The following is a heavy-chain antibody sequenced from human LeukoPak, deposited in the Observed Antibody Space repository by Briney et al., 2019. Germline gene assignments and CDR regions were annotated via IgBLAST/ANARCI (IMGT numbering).Heavy chain of an antibody. J-gene: IGHJ5*02. D-gene: IGHD2-2*01. CDR1: GGSISSGDYY. CDR3: ARVRPYCSSTSCYPGVDP. CDR2: IYYSGST. V-gene: IGHV4-30-4*08. Sequence: SETLSLTCTVSGGSISSGDYYWSWIRRPPGKGLEWIGYIYYSGSTYYNPSLKSRVTISVGTSKNQFSLKLSSVTAADTAVYYCARVRPYCSSTSCYPGVDPWGQGTLVTVSS.